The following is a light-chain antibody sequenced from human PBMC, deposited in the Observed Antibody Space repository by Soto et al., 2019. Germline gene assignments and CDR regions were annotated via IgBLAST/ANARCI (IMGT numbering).Light chain of an antibody. CDR2: KAS. CDR1: QSISSW. V-gene: IGKV1-5*03. CDR3: QQYNSYDTWT. Sequence: DIEITQSPSTLSASVGDRVTITCRASQSISSWLAWYQQKPGKAPNLLIYKASSLESGVPSRFSGSGSGTEFTLTISSLQPDDFAAYYCQQYNSYDTWTFGQGTKVDIK. J-gene: IGKJ1*01.